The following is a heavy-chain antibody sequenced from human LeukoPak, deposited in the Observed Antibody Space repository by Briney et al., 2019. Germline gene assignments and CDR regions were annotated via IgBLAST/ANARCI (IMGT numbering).Heavy chain of an antibody. Sequence: SETLSLTCTVSGGSIGGYYWSWIRQPAGKGLEWIGRIHSSGSTNHNPPLKSRVTMSVDTSKNQFSLKLSSVTAADTAVYYCARVRGFCSGGSCLNDPFDIWGQGTMVTVPS. D-gene: IGHD2-15*01. J-gene: IGHJ3*02. CDR2: IHSSGST. CDR3: ARVRGFCSGGSCLNDPFDI. V-gene: IGHV4-4*07. CDR1: GGSIGGYY.